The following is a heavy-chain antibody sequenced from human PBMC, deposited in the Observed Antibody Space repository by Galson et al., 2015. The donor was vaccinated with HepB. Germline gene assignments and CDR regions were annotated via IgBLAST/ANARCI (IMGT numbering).Heavy chain of an antibody. J-gene: IGHJ4*02. CDR2: IDVGSGKT. CDR1: GFTFIRSA. V-gene: IGHV1-58*01. Sequence: SVKVSCKVSGFTFIRSAVQWVRQVRGQRLEWMGWIDVGSGKTNYAQKFQERVTITRDMSTSTAYMELSSPRSEDTAVYYCVTGQRYSSNRGQGTLVTVSS. D-gene: IGHD6-19*01. CDR3: VTGQRYSSN.